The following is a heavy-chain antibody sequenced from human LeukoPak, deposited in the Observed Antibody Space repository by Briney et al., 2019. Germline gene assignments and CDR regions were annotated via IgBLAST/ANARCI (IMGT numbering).Heavy chain of an antibody. CDR3: ARSAINDCWNGFYHVDY. J-gene: IGHJ4*02. CDR1: GFTFSSYA. D-gene: IGHD3-3*01. V-gene: IGHV3-48*04. CDR2: ISRSISTI. Sequence: GGSLRLSCAAPGFTFSSYAMSWVRQAPGKGLEWVSYISRSISTIHYADSVKGRFTISRDNAKNSLYLQMNSLRAEDTAIYYCARSAINDCWNGFYHVDYWGQGTLVTVSS.